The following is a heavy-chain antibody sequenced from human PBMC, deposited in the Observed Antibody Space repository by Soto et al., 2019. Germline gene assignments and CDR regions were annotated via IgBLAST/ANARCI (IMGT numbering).Heavy chain of an antibody. CDR1: GFTFDDYA. D-gene: IGHD2-2*01. CDR3: TKGASTSCFSAFDL. J-gene: IGHJ3*01. CDR2: ISWNSDNI. Sequence: EVQLVESGGGVVQPGRSLRLSCSASGFTFDDYAMNWVRQAPGKGLEWVSSISWNSDNIVYADSVRGRFTISRDNAKTSLHLQMNSLRAEDTSLYYCTKGASTSCFSAFDLWGQGTMVTVSS. V-gene: IGHV3-9*01.